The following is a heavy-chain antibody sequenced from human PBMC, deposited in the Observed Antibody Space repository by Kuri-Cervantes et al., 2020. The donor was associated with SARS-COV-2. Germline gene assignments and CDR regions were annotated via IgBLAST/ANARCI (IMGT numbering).Heavy chain of an antibody. CDR2: IYYSGST. J-gene: IGHJ4*02. V-gene: IGHV4-61*01. CDR3: ARDALLVGATGYYFDY. D-gene: IGHD1-26*01. CDR1: GGSISSSSYY. Sequence: SETLSLTCTVSGGSISSSSYYWSWIRQPPGKGLEWIGYIYYSGSTNYNPSLKSRVTISVDTSKNQFSLKLSSVTAADTAVYYCARDALLVGATGYYFDYWGQGTLVTVSS.